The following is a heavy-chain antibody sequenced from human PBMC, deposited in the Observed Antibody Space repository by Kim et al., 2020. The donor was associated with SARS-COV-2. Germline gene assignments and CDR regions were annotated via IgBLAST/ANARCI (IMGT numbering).Heavy chain of an antibody. CDR1: GFTFSDYY. D-gene: IGHD7-27*01. Sequence: GGSLRLSCAASGFTFSDYYMSWIRQAPGKGLEWVSYISSSGSTLYYADSVKGRLTISRDNAQNSLYLQMNSLRAEDTAVYYCARDLARAGDADLFDYWGHGALVTVSS. CDR3: ARDLARAGDADLFDY. CDR2: ISSSGSTL. V-gene: IGHV3-11*01. J-gene: IGHJ4*01.